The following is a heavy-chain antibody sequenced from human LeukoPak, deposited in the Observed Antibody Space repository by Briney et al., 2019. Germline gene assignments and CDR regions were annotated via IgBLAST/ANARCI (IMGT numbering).Heavy chain of an antibody. D-gene: IGHD6-25*01. CDR2: IYYSGST. J-gene: IGHJ6*02. CDR3: ARDSGNPARYYYYGMDV. Sequence: SETLSLTCTVSGGSFSSGSYYWSWIQQPPGKGLEWIGYIYYSGSTNYNPSLKSRVTISVDTSKNQFSLKLSSVTAADTAVYYCARDSGNPARYYYYGMDVWGQGTTVTVSS. CDR1: GGSFSSGSYY. V-gene: IGHV4-61*01.